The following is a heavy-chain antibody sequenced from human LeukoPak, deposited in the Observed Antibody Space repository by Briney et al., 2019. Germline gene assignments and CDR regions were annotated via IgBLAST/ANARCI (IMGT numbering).Heavy chain of an antibody. CDR2: ISVYNGNT. CDR1: GYTFTSYG. V-gene: IGHV1-18*01. J-gene: IGHJ3*02. D-gene: IGHD1-26*01. Sequence: ASVKVSCKASGYTFTSYGISWVRRAPGQGLEWMGWISVYNGNTNSTQKLQGRVTMTTDTSTSTAYMELRSLRSDDTAVYYCARNRWEPYHNDAFDIWGQGTMVTVSS. CDR3: ARNRWEPYHNDAFDI.